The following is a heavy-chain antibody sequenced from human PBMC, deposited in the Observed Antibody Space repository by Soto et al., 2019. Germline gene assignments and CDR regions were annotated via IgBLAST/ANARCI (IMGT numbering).Heavy chain of an antibody. V-gene: IGHV3-9*01. CDR2: ISWNSGSI. D-gene: IGHD6-19*01. J-gene: IGHJ4*02. CDR1: GFTFDDYA. CDR3: AKDLREGGKQWLVPRAFDY. Sequence: EVQLVESGGGLVQPGRSLRLSCAASGFTFDDYAMHWVRQAPGKGLEWVSGISWNSGSIGYADSVKGRFTISRDNAKNSLYLQMNSLRAEDTALYYCAKDLREGGKQWLVPRAFDYWGQGTLVTVSS.